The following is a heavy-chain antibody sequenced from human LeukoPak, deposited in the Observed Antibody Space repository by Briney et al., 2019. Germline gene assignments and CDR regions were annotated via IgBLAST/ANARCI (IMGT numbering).Heavy chain of an antibody. Sequence: PSETLSLTCTVSGGSISSYYWNWIRQPPGKGLEWIGYIYYSGSTNYNPSLKSRVTISVDTSKNQFSLKLSSVTAADTAVYYCARDTDGDYYYYYMDVWGKGTTVTVSS. D-gene: IGHD2-21*01. CDR3: ARDTDGDYYYYYMDV. CDR1: GGSISSYY. CDR2: IYYSGST. J-gene: IGHJ6*03. V-gene: IGHV4-59*12.